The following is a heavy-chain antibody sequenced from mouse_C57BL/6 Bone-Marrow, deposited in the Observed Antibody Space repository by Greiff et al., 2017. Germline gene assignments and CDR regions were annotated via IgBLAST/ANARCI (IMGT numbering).Heavy chain of an antibody. CDR2: ISYDGSN. Sequence: EVQRVESGPGLVKPSQSLSLTCSVTGYSITSGYYWNWIRQFPGNKLEWMGYISYDGSNNYNPYLKNRISITRDPSKNQFFLKLNSVTTEDTATYYCARGREGYAMDYWGQGTSVTVSS. CDR1: GYSITSGYY. CDR3: ARGREGYAMDY. J-gene: IGHJ4*01. V-gene: IGHV3-6*02.